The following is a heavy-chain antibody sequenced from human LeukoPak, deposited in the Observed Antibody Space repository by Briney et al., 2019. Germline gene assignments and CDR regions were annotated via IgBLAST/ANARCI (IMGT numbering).Heavy chain of an antibody. CDR2: TWHDGSSK. V-gene: IGHV3-30*02. CDR3: ARDKGERRYFDWVFDN. CDR1: GFTFSSHG. Sequence: GESLRLSCAASGFTFSSHGMHWVRQAPGKGLEWVAFTWHDGSSKYYADSVKGRFTISRDNSKTTVYLEMNSLRVEDTALYYCARDKGERRYFDWVFDNWGRGTLVTVSS. D-gene: IGHD3-9*01. J-gene: IGHJ4*02.